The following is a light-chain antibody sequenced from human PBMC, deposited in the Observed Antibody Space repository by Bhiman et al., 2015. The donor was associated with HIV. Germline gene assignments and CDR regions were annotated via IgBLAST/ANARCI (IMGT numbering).Light chain of an antibody. CDR3: GTWDFSLRAVV. J-gene: IGLJ2*01. CDR2: DNN. CDR1: SSNIGTNY. V-gene: IGLV1-51*01. Sequence: QSVLTQPPSVSAAPGQKVTISCSGGSSNIGTNYVSWYQQRPGAAPKLLIYDNNKRPSGIPDRFSGSKSGTSATLGITGLQTGDEADYYCGTWDFSLRAVVFGGGTK.